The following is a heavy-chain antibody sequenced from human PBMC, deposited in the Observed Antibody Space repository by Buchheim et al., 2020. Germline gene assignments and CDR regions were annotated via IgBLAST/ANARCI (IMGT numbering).Heavy chain of an antibody. J-gene: IGHJ6*02. V-gene: IGHV3-23*01. Sequence: EVQLLESGGGLVQPGGSLRLSCAASGFTFSSYAMSWVRQAPGTGLEWVSAISGSGGSTYYADSVKGRFTISRDNSKNTLYLQINSLRAEDTAVYYCPTLVGVGSGYYYYGMDVWGQGTT. CDR3: PTLVGVGSGYYYYGMDV. CDR2: ISGSGGST. D-gene: IGHD1-26*01. CDR1: GFTFSSYA.